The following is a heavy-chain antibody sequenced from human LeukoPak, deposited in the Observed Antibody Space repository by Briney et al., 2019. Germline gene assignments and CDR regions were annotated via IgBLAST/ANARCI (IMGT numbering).Heavy chain of an antibody. J-gene: IGHJ4*02. V-gene: IGHV4-4*07. D-gene: IGHD3-22*01. CDR1: GGSISSYY. Sequence: SETLSLTCTVSGGSISSYYWSWLRQPAGKGVEGIGRIYSSGSTNYNPSLKSRVTISVDTSKNQFSLKLSSVTAADTAAYYCARDSSGYYYLFDYWGQGTLVTVSS. CDR2: IYSSGST. CDR3: ARDSSGYYYLFDY.